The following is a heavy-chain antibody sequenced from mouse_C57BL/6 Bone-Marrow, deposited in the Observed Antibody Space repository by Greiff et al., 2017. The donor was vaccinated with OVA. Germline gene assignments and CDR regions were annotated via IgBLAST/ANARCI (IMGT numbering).Heavy chain of an antibody. CDR3: TLTRNEGY. CDR1: GYNITDDY. Sequence: VQLKESGAELVRPGASVKLSCTASGYNITDDYMHWVKQRPEQGLEWIGWIDPENGDTEYASKFQGKATITADTSSNPAYLQLSSLTSEDTAVYYCTLTRNEGYWGQGTTLTVSS. D-gene: IGHD4-1*01. CDR2: IDPENGDT. V-gene: IGHV14-4*01. J-gene: IGHJ2*01.